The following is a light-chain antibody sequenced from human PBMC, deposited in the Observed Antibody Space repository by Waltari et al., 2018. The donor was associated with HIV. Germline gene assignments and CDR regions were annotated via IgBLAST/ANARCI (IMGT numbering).Light chain of an antibody. CDR3: SSYTSSHIVI. J-gene: IGLJ2*01. CDR1: SGDIGGSYSF. CDR2: EVS. Sequence: QSALTQPASVSGSPGQAITISCTGTSGDIGGSYSFVSLYQQHPAKVPKLIIFEVSNRPSGVSNRFSGSKSANTASLTISGLQPEDEADYYCSSYTSSHIVIFGGGTKVTVL. V-gene: IGLV2-14*01.